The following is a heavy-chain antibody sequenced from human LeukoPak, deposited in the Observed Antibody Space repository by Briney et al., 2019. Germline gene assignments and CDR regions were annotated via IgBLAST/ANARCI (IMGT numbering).Heavy chain of an antibody. CDR3: ARRLRQRSFYD. Sequence: SETLSLTCAVYGGSFSGYYWSWIRQPPGKGLEWIGEINHSGSTNYNPSLKSRVTISVDTSKNQFSLKLSSVTAADTAVYYCARRLRQRSFYDWGQGTLVTVSS. D-gene: IGHD3-10*01. V-gene: IGHV4-34*01. J-gene: IGHJ4*02. CDR2: INHSGST. CDR1: GGSFSGYY.